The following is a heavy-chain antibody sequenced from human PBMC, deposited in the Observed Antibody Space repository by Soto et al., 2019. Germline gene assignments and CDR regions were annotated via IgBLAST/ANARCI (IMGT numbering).Heavy chain of an antibody. J-gene: IGHJ3*02. CDR3: ARERTYYYDSSAHPGYDACNI. CDR1: GGTFSSCA. Sequence: GASGQVSCKASGGTFSSCAIIWVRHAPGQGLEWMGGIIPIFGTANYAQKFQGRVTITADKSTSTAYMELSSLRSEDTAVYYCARERTYYYDSSAHPGYDACNIWPKGTRGTVS. D-gene: IGHD3-22*01. V-gene: IGHV1-69*06. CDR2: IIPIFGTA.